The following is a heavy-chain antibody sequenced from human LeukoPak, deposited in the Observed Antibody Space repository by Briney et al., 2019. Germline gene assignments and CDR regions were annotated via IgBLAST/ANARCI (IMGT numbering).Heavy chain of an antibody. CDR3: ARDLVTVTKGFDI. D-gene: IGHD4-17*01. CDR1: GDPFSSHY. CDR2: ISYIGTT. Sequence: SETLSLTCAVSGDPFSSHYWTWIRQPPGRGLEWIGYISYIGTTNYNPSLKSRVTISIDTSKNQFSLKLSSVTTADTAVYYCARDLVTVTKGFDIWGLGTMVSVSS. V-gene: IGHV4-59*11. J-gene: IGHJ3*02.